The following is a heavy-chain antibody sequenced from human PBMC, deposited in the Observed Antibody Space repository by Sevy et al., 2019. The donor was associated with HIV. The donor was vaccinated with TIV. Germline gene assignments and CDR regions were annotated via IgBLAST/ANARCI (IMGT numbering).Heavy chain of an antibody. V-gene: IGHV3-49*04. CDR3: TRVGGATARGMEV. J-gene: IGHJ6*02. CDR1: GFTFGDYT. D-gene: IGHD1-26*01. CDR2: IRSKSYGGTI. Sequence: GGSLRLSCTASGFTFGDYTVSWVRQAPGKGLEWVGFIRSKSYGGTIEYAASVKGRFTSSKDTSKSIAYLHMNSLKTEDTALYFCTRVGGATARGMEVWGQGTTVSGSS.